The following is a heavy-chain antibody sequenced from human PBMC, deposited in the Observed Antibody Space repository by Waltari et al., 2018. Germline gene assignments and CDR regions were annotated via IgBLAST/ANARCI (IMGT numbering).Heavy chain of an antibody. V-gene: IGHV4-59*11. CDR2: IYYSGST. J-gene: IGHJ4*02. D-gene: IGHD3-10*01. CDR1: GGSISSHY. Sequence: QVQLQESGPGLVTPSETLSLTCTVSGGSISSHYWSWIRQPPGKGLEWIGYIYYSGSTNYNPSLKSRVTISVDTSKNQFSLKLSSVTAADTAVYYCAGSNVDYFDYWGQGTLVTVSS. CDR3: AGSNVDYFDY.